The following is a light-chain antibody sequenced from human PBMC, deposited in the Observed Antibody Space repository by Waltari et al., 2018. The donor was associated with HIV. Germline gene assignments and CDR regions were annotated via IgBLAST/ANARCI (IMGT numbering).Light chain of an antibody. Sequence: SSEVTQDPAVSVALGQTVRITCHGDSLRNYYRTWYQQKPGTAPVLVIYGKNNRPSGIPDRFSGSTSGNTASLTITGAQAEDEADYYCNSRDSSGNRLVVFGGGTKLTVL. CDR3: NSRDSSGNRLVV. CDR1: SLRNYY. V-gene: IGLV3-19*01. J-gene: IGLJ2*01. CDR2: GKN.